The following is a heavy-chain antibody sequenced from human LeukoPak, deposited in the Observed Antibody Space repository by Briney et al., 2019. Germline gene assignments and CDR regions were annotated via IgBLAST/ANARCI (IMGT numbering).Heavy chain of an antibody. Sequence: GGSLRLSCVVSGFTFSTYWMHWVRQGPGKGLVWVSRIDSGGSNTLYADSVRGRFTISRDNAKNTLYLQMNSLRAEDTAIYYCAKASWAGATTTYFDHWGQGTLVTVSS. V-gene: IGHV3-74*01. CDR2: IDSGGSNT. J-gene: IGHJ4*02. CDR1: GFTFSTYW. D-gene: IGHD1-26*01. CDR3: AKASWAGATTTYFDH.